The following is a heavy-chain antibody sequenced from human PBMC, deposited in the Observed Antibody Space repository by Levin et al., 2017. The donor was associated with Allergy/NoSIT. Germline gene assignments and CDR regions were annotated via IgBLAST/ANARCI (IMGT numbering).Heavy chain of an antibody. CDR3: ATDRSAVPAANYYYGMDV. Sequence: GESLKISCAASGFTFSSYAMSWVRQAPGKGLEWVSAISCSGGSTYYADSVKGRFTISRDNSKNTLYLQMSSLRVEDTAVYYCATDRSAVPAANYYYGMDVWGQGTTVTVSS. V-gene: IGHV3-23*01. J-gene: IGHJ6*02. CDR1: GFTFSSYA. D-gene: IGHD2-2*01. CDR2: ISCSGGST.